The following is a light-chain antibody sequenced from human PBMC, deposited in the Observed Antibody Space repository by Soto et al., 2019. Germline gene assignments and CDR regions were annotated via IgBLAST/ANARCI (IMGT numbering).Light chain of an antibody. CDR1: SSDVGAYNY. V-gene: IGLV2-8*01. CDR3: SSYAGSDVFV. J-gene: IGLJ1*01. CDR2: EVN. Sequence: QSVLTQPPSASGSPGQSVTISCTGTSSDVGAYNYVAWYQQRPGKAPKLMIYEVNKRPSGVPDRFSGSRSGNTAPLTVSGLQTEDEADYYCSSYAGSDVFVFGTGTQLTVL.